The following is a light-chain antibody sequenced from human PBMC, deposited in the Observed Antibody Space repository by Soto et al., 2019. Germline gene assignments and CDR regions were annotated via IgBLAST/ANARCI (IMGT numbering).Light chain of an antibody. Sequence: AIQMTQSPSSLSASVGDGVTITCRASQGIRNDLGWYQQKPGRAPKLLIYGASNLQSGVPSRFSGSGSGTDFTLTISSLQPEDFATYYCLQDYNYPRTFGQGTKVEIK. CDR1: QGIRND. CDR2: GAS. V-gene: IGKV1-6*01. CDR3: LQDYNYPRT. J-gene: IGKJ1*01.